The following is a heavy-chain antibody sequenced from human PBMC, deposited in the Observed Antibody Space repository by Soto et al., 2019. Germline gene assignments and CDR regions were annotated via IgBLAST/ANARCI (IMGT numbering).Heavy chain of an antibody. D-gene: IGHD3-16*01. CDR1: GFTFDNAW. Sequence: EVQLVESGGGLVKPGGSLRLSCAASGFTFDNAWMTWVRQAPGTGLEWVGRIKSKTEGETTDYAASVKARFAISRDDSKNTLFLQMNSLKTEDTAVYYCTTWGGHSLFDYWGQGTLVTVSS. CDR3: TTWGGHSLFDY. J-gene: IGHJ4*02. V-gene: IGHV3-15*01. CDR2: IKSKTEGETT.